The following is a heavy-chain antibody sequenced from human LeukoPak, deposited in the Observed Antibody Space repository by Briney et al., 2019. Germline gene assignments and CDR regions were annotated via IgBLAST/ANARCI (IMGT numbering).Heavy chain of an antibody. Sequence: GGALRLSCAASGFTFSSYDMTWVRQAPGKGLEWVAFIRYDGSNKYYADSVKGRFTTSRDNSKNTLYLQMNSLRAEDTAVYYCAKDIVGIGAYWGQGTLVTVSS. D-gene: IGHD1-26*01. J-gene: IGHJ4*02. CDR3: AKDIVGIGAY. CDR2: IRYDGSNK. CDR1: GFTFSSYD. V-gene: IGHV3-30*02.